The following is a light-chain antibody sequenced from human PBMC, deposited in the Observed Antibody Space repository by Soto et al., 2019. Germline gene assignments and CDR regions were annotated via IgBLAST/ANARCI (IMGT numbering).Light chain of an antibody. Sequence: QSVLTQPASVSGSPGQSITISCTGTSSDAGSYNFVSWYQQHPGKAPKVMIYEDSKRPSGVSNRFSGSKSGNTASLTISGLQAEDEADYYCCSYASSSTYCVFGGGTKLTVL. CDR1: SSDAGSYNF. V-gene: IGLV2-23*01. CDR2: EDS. J-gene: IGLJ3*02. CDR3: CSYASSSTYCV.